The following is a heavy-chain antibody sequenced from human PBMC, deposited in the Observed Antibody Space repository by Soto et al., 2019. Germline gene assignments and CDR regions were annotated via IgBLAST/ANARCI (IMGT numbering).Heavy chain of an antibody. CDR2: IDPSDSYT. CDR3: AREGSVVPAARNWFDP. D-gene: IGHD2-2*01. V-gene: IGHV5-10-1*01. CDR1: GYSFTSYW. Sequence: GESLKISCKGSGYSFTSYWISWVRQMPGKGLEWMGRIDPSDSYTNYSPSFQGHVTISADKSISTAYLQWSSLKASDTAMYYCAREGSVVPAARNWFDPWGQGTLVTVSS. J-gene: IGHJ5*02.